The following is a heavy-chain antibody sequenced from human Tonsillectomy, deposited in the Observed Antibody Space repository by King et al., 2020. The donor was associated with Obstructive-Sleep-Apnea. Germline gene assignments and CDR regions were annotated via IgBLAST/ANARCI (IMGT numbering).Heavy chain of an antibody. CDR3: ARDLGYYYDSSGGNWFDP. Sequence: QVQLQESGPGLVKPSETLSLTCTVSGGSISSYYWSWIRQPPGKGLEWIGYIYYSGSTNYNPSLKSRVTISVDTSKNQLPLKLSSVTAADTAVYYCARDLGYYYDSSGGNWFDPWGQGTLVTVSS. CDR1: GGSISSYY. V-gene: IGHV4-59*01. J-gene: IGHJ5*02. D-gene: IGHD3-22*01. CDR2: IYYSGST.